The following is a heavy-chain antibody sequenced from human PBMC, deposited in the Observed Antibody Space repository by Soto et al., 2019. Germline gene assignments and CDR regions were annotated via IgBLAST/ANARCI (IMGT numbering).Heavy chain of an antibody. CDR2: ISYSGST. Sequence: QVQLQESGPGLVKPSQTLSLTCTVSGGSISSGNYYWSWIRQPPGKGLEGIGFISYSGSTYYNLSLKSRITISVDTSKNQFSLNLSFVTAADTAVYYCATIGTPATRLYYFDFWGQGTLVTVSS. V-gene: IGHV4-30-4*01. J-gene: IGHJ4*02. CDR3: ATIGTPATRLYYFDF. CDR1: GGSISSGNYY. D-gene: IGHD1-1*01.